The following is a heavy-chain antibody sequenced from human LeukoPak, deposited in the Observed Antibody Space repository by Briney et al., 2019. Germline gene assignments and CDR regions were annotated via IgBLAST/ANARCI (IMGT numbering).Heavy chain of an antibody. CDR3: ARGGGNYGSPFDI. J-gene: IGHJ3*02. CDR2: IYNSGST. CDR1: GGSISSRSYY. Sequence: PSETLSLTCTVSGGSISSRSYYWGWIRQPPGRGLEWIGSIYNSGSTYCNPSLKSRVTISLDTSTNQFSLKLSSVTAADTAVYYCARGGGNYGSPFDIWGQGTMVAVSS. D-gene: IGHD1-26*01. V-gene: IGHV4-39*07.